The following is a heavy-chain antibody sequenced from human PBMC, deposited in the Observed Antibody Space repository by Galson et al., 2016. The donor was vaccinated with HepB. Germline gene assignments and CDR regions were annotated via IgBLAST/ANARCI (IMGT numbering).Heavy chain of an antibody. CDR1: GFPFSSYS. CDR2: ISGSYYT. Sequence: SLRLSCAASGFPFSSYSMNWVRQAPGKGLEWVSSISGSYYTNYADSVKGRFTISRDNSRNTLYLEMKSLRPEDTAVYYCARETRGFYHFDLWGQGTLVTVSS. J-gene: IGHJ4*02. D-gene: IGHD2/OR15-2a*01. CDR3: ARETRGFYHFDL. V-gene: IGHV3-21*01.